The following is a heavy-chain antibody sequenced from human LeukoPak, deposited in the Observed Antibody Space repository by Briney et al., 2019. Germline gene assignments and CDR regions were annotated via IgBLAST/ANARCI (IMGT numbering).Heavy chain of an antibody. J-gene: IGHJ4*02. V-gene: IGHV3-23*01. CDR1: GFTFSNYA. CDR3: AKEANLNC. CDR2: ITGSGGST. Sequence: GGSLRLSCAGSGFTFSNYAMSWVRQAPGKGLEWVSAITGSGGSTYHADSVKGRFTISRDNSKNSLYLQMNSLRAEDTALYYCAKEANLNCWGQGTLVTVSS. D-gene: IGHD3-9*01.